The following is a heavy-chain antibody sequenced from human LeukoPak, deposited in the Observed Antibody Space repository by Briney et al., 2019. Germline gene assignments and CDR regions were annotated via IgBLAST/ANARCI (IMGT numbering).Heavy chain of an antibody. J-gene: IGHJ4*02. D-gene: IGHD5-18*01. V-gene: IGHV3-23*01. CDR1: GFTFSSYA. CDR3: AKVTAMVQGRDY. CDR2: ISGSGGST. Sequence: EGSLRLSCAASGFTFSSYAMSWVRQAPGKGLEWVSAISGSGGSTYYADSVKGRFTISRDNSKNTLYLQMNSLRAEDTAVYYCAKVTAMVQGRDYWGQGTLVTVSS.